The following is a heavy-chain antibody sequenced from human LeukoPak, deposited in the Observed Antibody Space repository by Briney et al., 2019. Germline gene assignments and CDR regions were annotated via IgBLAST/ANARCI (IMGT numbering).Heavy chain of an antibody. CDR2: VNPKSGST. Sequence: ASVKVSCKASGYTFTGNYMHWVRQAPGQGLEWMGWVNPKSGSTNYAQKFQGRVTMTRDTSISTAYMELSRLRSDDTAVYYCARTDRTITMVRGGDLDYWGQGTLVTVSS. V-gene: IGHV1-2*02. CDR1: GYTFTGNY. D-gene: IGHD3-10*01. J-gene: IGHJ4*02. CDR3: ARTDRTITMVRGGDLDY.